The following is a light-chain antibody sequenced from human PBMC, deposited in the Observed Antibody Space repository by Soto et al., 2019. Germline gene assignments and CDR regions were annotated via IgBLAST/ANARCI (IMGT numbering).Light chain of an antibody. CDR3: QQYNNWPPGLT. CDR2: GAS. J-gene: IGKJ4*01. Sequence: EIVMTQSPATLSVSPGERATLSCRASQSVSSNLAWYQQKPGQAPRLLIYGASTRATGIPARFSGRGSGTEFTLTISSLQSEDFAFYYCQQYNNWPPGLTFGGGTKVEIK. V-gene: IGKV3-15*01. CDR1: QSVSSN.